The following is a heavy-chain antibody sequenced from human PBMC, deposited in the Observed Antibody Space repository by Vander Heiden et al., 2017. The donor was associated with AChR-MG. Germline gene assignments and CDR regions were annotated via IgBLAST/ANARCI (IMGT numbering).Heavy chain of an antibody. CDR1: GCTVMSNY. Sequence: EVQLVETGGGLIQPGGSLRLSCAASGCTVMSNYMSWVRQAPGKGLEWVSVIYSGGSTYYADSVKGRFTISRDNSKNTLYLQMNSLRAEDTAVYYCARVFSGVVLRTFYDYWGQGTLVTVSS. D-gene: IGHD3-3*01. V-gene: IGHV3-53*02. CDR3: ARVFSGVVLRTFYDY. CDR2: IYSGGST. J-gene: IGHJ4*02.